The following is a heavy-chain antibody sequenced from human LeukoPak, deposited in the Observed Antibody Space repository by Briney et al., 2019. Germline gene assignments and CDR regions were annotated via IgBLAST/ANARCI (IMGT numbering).Heavy chain of an antibody. CDR1: GGSISNYY. CDR2: IYYSGST. V-gene: IGHV4-59*01. CDR3: ARGLSVWTGYYYYYGMDV. J-gene: IGHJ6*02. D-gene: IGHD1-1*01. Sequence: KPSETLSLTCSVSGGSISNYYWSWIRQPPGMGLEWIGNIYYSGSTDYNPSLKSPVTMSVDTSKNQFSLKMSSVTAADTAVYYCARGLSVWTGYYYYYGMDVWGLGTTVTVSS.